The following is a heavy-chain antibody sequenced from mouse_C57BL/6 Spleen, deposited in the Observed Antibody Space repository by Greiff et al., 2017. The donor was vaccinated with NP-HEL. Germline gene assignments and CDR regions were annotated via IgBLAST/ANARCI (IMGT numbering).Heavy chain of an antibody. D-gene: IGHD2-5*01. CDR1: GFTFSSYA. V-gene: IGHV5-4*01. CDR2: ISDGGSYT. Sequence: EVMLVESGGGLVKPGGSLKLSCAASGFTFSSYAMSWVRQTPEKRLEWVATISDGGSYTYYPDNVKGRFTISRDNAKNNLYLQMSHLKSEDTAMYYCAREALAYYSNLYAMDYWGQGTSVTVSS. J-gene: IGHJ4*01. CDR3: AREALAYYSNLYAMDY.